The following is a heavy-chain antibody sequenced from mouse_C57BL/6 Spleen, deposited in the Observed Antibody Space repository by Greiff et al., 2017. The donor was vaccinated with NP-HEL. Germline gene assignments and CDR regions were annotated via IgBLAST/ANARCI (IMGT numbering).Heavy chain of an antibody. CDR3: TRPAYYSNYCFDY. D-gene: IGHD2-5*01. CDR2: IYPGNSDT. Sequence: VQLQQSGPVLARPGASVKMSCKTSGYTFTSYWMHWVKQRPGQGLEWIGAIYPGNSDTSYNQKFKGKAKLTAVTSASTAYMELSSLTNEDSAVYYCTRPAYYSNYCFDYWGQGTTLTVSS. J-gene: IGHJ2*01. CDR1: GYTFTSYW. V-gene: IGHV1-5*01.